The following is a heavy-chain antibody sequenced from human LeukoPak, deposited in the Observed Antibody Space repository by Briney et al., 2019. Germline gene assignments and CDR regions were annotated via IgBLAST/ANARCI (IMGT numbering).Heavy chain of an antibody. Sequence: ASETLSLTCAVYGGSFSGYYWSWIRQPPGKGLEWIGEINHSGSTNYNPSLKSRVTISVDTSKNQFSLKLSSVTAVDTAVYYCARGRGYCSSTSCYGYYFDYWGQGTLVTVSS. CDR2: INHSGST. V-gene: IGHV4-34*01. D-gene: IGHD2-2*01. CDR1: GGSFSGYY. CDR3: ARGRGYCSSTSCYGYYFDY. J-gene: IGHJ4*02.